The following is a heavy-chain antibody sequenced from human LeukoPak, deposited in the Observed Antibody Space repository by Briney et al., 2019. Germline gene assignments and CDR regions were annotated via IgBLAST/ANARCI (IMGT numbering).Heavy chain of an antibody. CDR3: APPRDYYCSSTSCYFDR. V-gene: IGHV3-21*01. CDR1: GFTFSSYS. Sequence: PGGSLRLSCEVSGFTFSSYSIHWVRRAPGKGLEWVSSMRVTNRFTFYAGSVEGPFTLSRENAQNSMYLPINSLRAEDTAVYYCAPPRDYYCSSTSCYFDRWGQGTLVTVSS. D-gene: IGHD2-2*01. CDR2: MRVTNRFT. J-gene: IGHJ4*03.